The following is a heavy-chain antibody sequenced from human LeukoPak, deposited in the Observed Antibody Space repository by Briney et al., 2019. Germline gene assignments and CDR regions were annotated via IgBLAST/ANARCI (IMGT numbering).Heavy chain of an antibody. V-gene: IGHV3-7*01. CDR2: IKQDGSEK. CDR1: GFTFSSYW. CDR3: ARGQQTITMMTSETNKNAFDI. D-gene: IGHD3-22*01. J-gene: IGHJ3*02. Sequence: PGGSLRLSCAASGFTFSSYWMSWVRQAPGKGLEWVANIKQDGSEKYYVDSVKGRFTISRDNAKNSLYLQMNSLRAEDTAVYYCARGQQTITMMTSETNKNAFDIWGQGTMVTVSS.